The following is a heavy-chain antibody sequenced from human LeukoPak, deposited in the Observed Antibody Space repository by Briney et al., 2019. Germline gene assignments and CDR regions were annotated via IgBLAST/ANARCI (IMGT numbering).Heavy chain of an antibody. J-gene: IGHJ4*02. CDR3: ARDPGSGSYTNYFDY. CDR1: GFTFSSYA. CDR2: ISYDGSNK. Sequence: GGSLRLSCAASGFTFSSYAMHWVRQAPGKGLEWVAVISYDGSNKYYADSVEGRFTISRDNSKNTLYLQMNSLRAEDTAVYYCARDPGSGSYTNYFDYWGQGTLVTVSS. V-gene: IGHV3-30*01. D-gene: IGHD3-10*01.